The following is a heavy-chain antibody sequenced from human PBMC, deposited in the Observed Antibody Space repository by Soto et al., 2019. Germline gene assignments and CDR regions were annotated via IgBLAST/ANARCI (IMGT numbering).Heavy chain of an antibody. Sequence: EVQLLESGGGLGQPGGSLRLSCAASGFTFSTYTMNWVRQGPGQGLEWVSAIIGGGDTYYADSVKGRFTISRDDSKNTLYMQMNSLRAEGTAIYYCANNLQNDGRWTINSGGQGAQITVSS. J-gene: IGHJ5*01. CDR2: IIGGGDT. CDR3: ANNLQNDGRWTINS. D-gene: IGHD1-1*01. CDR1: GFTFSTYT. V-gene: IGHV3-23*01.